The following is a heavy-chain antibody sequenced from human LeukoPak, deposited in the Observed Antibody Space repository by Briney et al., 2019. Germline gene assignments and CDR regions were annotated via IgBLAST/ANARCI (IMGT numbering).Heavy chain of an antibody. V-gene: IGHV1-18*01. CDR3: ARDEGRVSGSFNP. J-gene: IGHJ5*02. CDR1: GYTFTMHG. D-gene: IGHD3-10*01. Sequence: ASVTLSCTASGYTFTMHGITWVRQAPGQGLEWMGWISTYSSHTTYAQKFQGRVTMTTDTSTTTAYMELRSLRSDDTAVYYCARDEGRVSGSFNPWGQGTLVTVSS. CDR2: ISTYSSHT.